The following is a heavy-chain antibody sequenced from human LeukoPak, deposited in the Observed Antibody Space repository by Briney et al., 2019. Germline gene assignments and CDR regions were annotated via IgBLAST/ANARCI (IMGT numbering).Heavy chain of an antibody. V-gene: IGHV3-48*02. CDR3: ARAPTPYFTYYMDV. J-gene: IGHJ6*03. CDR1: VFSFSGFG. CDR2: IGSSGSAGGNI. D-gene: IGHD2-21*01. Sequence: GGSLRLSCAASVFSFSGFGMNWVRQAPGKGLEWISYIGSSGSAGGNIYYAVSVKGRFTVSRDNAKDSLFLQMNSLQDADTAVYYCARAPTPYFTYYMDVWGKGTTVTVSS.